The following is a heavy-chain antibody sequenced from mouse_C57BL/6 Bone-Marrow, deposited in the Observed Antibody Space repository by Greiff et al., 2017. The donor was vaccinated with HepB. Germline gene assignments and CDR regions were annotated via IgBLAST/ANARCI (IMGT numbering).Heavy chain of an antibody. D-gene: IGHD1-1*01. CDR1: GYTFTDHT. CDR3: ASGLYYYGSSP. J-gene: IGHJ2*01. V-gene: IGHV1-78*01. CDR2: IYPRDGST. Sequence: VKLQESDAELVKPGASVKISCKVSGYTFTDHTIHWMKQRPEQGLEWIGYIYPRDGSTKYNEKFKGKATLTADKSSSTAYMQLNSLTSEDSAVYFCASGLYYYGSSPWGQGTTLTVSS.